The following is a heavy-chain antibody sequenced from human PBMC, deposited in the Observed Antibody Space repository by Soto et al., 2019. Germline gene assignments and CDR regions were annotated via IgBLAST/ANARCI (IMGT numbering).Heavy chain of an antibody. CDR1: GGSISSYY. D-gene: IGHD6-19*01. Sequence: SETLSLTCTVSGGSISSYYWNWLRQPPGKGLEWIGYIYFSGSTNYNPSLKSRVTMSVDASKNQFSLKLSSVTAADTAVYYCARDREWLVGDRYYYYGMDVWGQGTTVTVSS. CDR2: IYFSGST. J-gene: IGHJ6*02. V-gene: IGHV4-59*12. CDR3: ARDREWLVGDRYYYYGMDV.